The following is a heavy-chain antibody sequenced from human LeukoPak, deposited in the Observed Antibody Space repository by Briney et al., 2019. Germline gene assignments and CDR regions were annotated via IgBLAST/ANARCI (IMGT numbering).Heavy chain of an antibody. CDR3: AGEHITVAGSFGY. Sequence: PGGSLRLSCAASGFIFSSYSMNWVRQAPGKGLEWVSSISSSSTYIHYADSVKGRFTISRDNAKNSLYLQMNSLRAEDTAIYYCAGEHITVAGSFGYWGQGTLVTVSS. CDR1: GFIFSSYS. J-gene: IGHJ4*02. V-gene: IGHV3-21*04. CDR2: ISSSSTYI. D-gene: IGHD6-19*01.